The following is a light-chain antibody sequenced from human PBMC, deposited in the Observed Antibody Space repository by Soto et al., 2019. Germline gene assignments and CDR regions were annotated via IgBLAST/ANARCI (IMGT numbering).Light chain of an antibody. Sequence: QSVLTQPAAVSGSPGQSNTISCTGTSSDVGAYNFVSWYQHHPGRAPKLIIYEVTIRPSGVSNRFSGPKSGNTASLTISGLQAEDEADYYCSSYTTSAPYVFGSGTKVTVL. J-gene: IGLJ1*01. V-gene: IGLV2-14*01. CDR3: SSYTTSAPYV. CDR2: EVT. CDR1: SSDVGAYNF.